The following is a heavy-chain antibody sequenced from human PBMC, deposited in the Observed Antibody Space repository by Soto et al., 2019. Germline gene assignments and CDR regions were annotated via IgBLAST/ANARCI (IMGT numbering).Heavy chain of an antibody. CDR2: ISYDGSNK. D-gene: IGHD1-26*01. CDR1: GFTFSSYG. J-gene: IGHJ3*02. V-gene: IGHV3-30*18. Sequence: GGSLRLSCAASGFTFSSYGMHWVRQAPGKGLEWVAVISYDGSNKYYADSVKGRFTISRDNSKNTLYLQMNSLRAEDTAVYYCAKTYFEGPHDAFDIWGQGTMVTVSS. CDR3: AKTYFEGPHDAFDI.